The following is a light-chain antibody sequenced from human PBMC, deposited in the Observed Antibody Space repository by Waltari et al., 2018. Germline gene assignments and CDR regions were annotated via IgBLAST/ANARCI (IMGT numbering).Light chain of an antibody. CDR3: MQALQTPPGT. J-gene: IGKJ4*01. Sequence: DIVMTQSPPSLPVTPGEPASISCRSSQSLLHSNGYNYLDWYLKKPGQSPQLLIYLGSNRASGVPDRFSGSGSGTDFTLKISRVEAEDVGVYYCMQALQTPPGTFGGGTKVEIK. V-gene: IGKV2-28*01. CDR2: LGS. CDR1: QSLLHSNGYNY.